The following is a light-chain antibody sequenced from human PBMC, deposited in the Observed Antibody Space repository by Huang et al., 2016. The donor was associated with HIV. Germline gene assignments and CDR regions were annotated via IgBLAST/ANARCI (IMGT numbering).Light chain of an antibody. Sequence: EIVMTQSPVTLSVSPGERATLSCRASQSVSSNLAWYQPKPGQAPRLIIYGASTRATGVPARFSGSGSGTEFTLTISSLQSEDFALYYCQQYNNWPPITFGQGTRLEIK. J-gene: IGKJ5*01. CDR1: QSVSSN. CDR3: QQYNNWPPIT. CDR2: GAS. V-gene: IGKV3-15*01.